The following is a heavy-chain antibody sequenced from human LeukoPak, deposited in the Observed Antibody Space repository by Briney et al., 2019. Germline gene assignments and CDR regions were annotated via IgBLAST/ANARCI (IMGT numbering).Heavy chain of an antibody. J-gene: IGHJ4*02. CDR2: INHSGST. CDR3: ARGRWVLRFDSDRPKPEYYFDY. V-gene: IGHV4-34*01. D-gene: IGHD3-3*01. CDR1: GGSFSGYY. Sequence: SETLSLTCAVYGGSFSGYYWSWLRQPPGKGLEWIGEINHSGSTNYNPSLKSRVTISVDTSKNQFSLKLSSVTAADTAVYYCARGRWVLRFDSDRPKPEYYFDYWGQGTLVTVSS.